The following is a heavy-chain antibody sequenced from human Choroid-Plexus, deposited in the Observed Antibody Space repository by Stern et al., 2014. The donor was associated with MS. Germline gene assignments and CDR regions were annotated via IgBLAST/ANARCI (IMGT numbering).Heavy chain of an antibody. CDR1: GFTFSNFG. J-gene: IGHJ4*02. Sequence: VHLVESGGGVAQPGRPLILSCAASGFTFSNFGMHWVRQAPGKGLEWVALISYDGSDKYYAYSVKGRFTILRDNSKNTLYMHMNSLRAEDTAVYYCAKDRQWSTYFFDYWGQGSLVTVSS. D-gene: IGHD2-15*01. CDR3: AKDRQWSTYFFDY. V-gene: IGHV3-30*18. CDR2: ISYDGSDK.